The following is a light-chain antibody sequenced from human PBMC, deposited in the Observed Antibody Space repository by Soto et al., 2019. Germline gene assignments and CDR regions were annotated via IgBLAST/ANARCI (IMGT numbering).Light chain of an antibody. J-gene: IGKJ1*01. V-gene: IGKV3-15*01. Sequence: EVVMTQSPATLSVPPGERGTLSCRASQSISNNLAWYQRKPGQAPRLLIYGASTRATGIPARFSGSGSGTEFTLTISSLQSEAFAVSYCQQYDNRPQTFGQGPKVDIK. CDR2: GAS. CDR3: QQYDNRPQT. CDR1: QSISNN.